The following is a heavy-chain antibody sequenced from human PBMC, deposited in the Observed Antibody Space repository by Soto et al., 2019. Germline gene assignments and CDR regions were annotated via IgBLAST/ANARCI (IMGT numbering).Heavy chain of an antibody. V-gene: IGHV1-2*02. CDR1: GYTFTDYY. D-gene: IGHD3-3*01. CDR2: INPNGGVT. J-gene: IGHJ3*02. Sequence: QVQLVQSGAEVKKPGASVQVSCKASGYTFTDYYMQWVRQAPGQGLEWMGWINPNGGVTDYAQRFQGRVTMTRDTSISTAYMELSRLTSDDTAVYYCAKTRITSGFSAFDIWGQGTMVAVSS. CDR3: AKTRITSGFSAFDI.